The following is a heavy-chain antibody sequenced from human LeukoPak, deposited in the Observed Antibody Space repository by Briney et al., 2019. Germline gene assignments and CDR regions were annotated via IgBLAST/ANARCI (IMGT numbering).Heavy chain of an antibody. Sequence: GGSLRLSCAASGFTFSSYAMHWVRQAPGKGLEWVAVISYDGSNKYYADSVKGRFTISRDNSKNTLYLQMNSLRAEDTAVYYCARDRVKGWDYYDSSGPPYWGQGTLVTVSS. J-gene: IGHJ4*02. CDR3: ARDRVKGWDYYDSSGPPY. CDR2: ISYDGSNK. V-gene: IGHV3-30-3*01. CDR1: GFTFSSYA. D-gene: IGHD3-22*01.